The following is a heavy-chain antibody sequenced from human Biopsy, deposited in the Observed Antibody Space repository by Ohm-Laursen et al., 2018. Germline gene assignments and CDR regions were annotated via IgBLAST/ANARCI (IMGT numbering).Heavy chain of an antibody. CDR2: ISWNSGSI. J-gene: IGHJ3*01. CDR1: GFKFDDYG. D-gene: IGHD3-9*01. CDR3: ARGYYDIGTGYHYDVFDF. V-gene: IGHV3-9*01. Sequence: SLRLSCAASGFKFDDYGMHWVRQVPGKGLEWVSRISWNSGSIGYVDSVKGRFTISRDNAKNSLYLQMNSLKAEDTALYYCARGYYDIGTGYHYDVFDFWGRGTLVTVSS.